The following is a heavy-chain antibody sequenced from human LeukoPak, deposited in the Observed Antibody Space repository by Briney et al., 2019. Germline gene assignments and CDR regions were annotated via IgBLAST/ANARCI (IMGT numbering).Heavy chain of an antibody. CDR2: IYSSGNT. CDR1: GGSISGYY. CDR3: ARRGGYSGYEQV. Sequence: PSETLSLTCSVSGGSISGYYWSWIRQPPGQGLEWIGYIYSSGNTNYNPSLKSRVAISVDTSKNQFSLNLSSVTAADTTVYYCARRGGYSGYEQVWGQGTLVTVSS. D-gene: IGHD5-12*01. V-gene: IGHV4-59*08. J-gene: IGHJ4*02.